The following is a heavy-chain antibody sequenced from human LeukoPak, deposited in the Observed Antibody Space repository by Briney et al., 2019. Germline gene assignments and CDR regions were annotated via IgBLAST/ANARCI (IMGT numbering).Heavy chain of an antibody. D-gene: IGHD6-13*01. CDR1: GGSIRSYY. CDR3: ARVYYSSSYDYWYFDL. CDR2: IFYSGST. J-gene: IGHJ2*01. Sequence: SETLSLTCTVSGGSIRSYYWSWIRQPPGKGLEWIGYIFYSGSTNYNPSLESRVTILVDTSKNQFSLRLSSVTAADTAVYYCARVYYSSSYDYWYFDLWGRGTLVTVSS. V-gene: IGHV4-59*01.